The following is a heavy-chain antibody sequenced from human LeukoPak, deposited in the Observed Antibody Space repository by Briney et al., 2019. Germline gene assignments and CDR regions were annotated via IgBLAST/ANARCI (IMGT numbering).Heavy chain of an antibody. D-gene: IGHD6-19*01. Sequence: SETLSLTCTVSGGSISSSSYYWGWIRQPPGKGLEWSGSIYYSGSTYYNPSLKSRVTISVDTSKNQFSLKLSSVTAADTAVYYCARHNQWLVNPFDYWGQGTLVTVSS. CDR3: ARHNQWLVNPFDY. J-gene: IGHJ4*02. V-gene: IGHV4-39*01. CDR2: IYYSGST. CDR1: GGSISSSSYY.